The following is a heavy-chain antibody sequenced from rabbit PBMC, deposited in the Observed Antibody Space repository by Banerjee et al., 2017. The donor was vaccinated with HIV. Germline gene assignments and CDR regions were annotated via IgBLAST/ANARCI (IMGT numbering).Heavy chain of an antibody. Sequence: QEQLEESGGDLVKPEGSLTLTCTASGFSFSNKYVMCWVRQAPGKGLEWIGCINTSSGNTVYATWAKGRFTISKASWTTVTLQMTSLTAADTATYFCARDRDYYTYDYAGYAGATGWLDLWG. J-gene: IGHJ5*01. CDR2: INTSSGNT. CDR1: GFSFSNKYV. D-gene: IGHD6-1*01. V-gene: IGHV1S45*01. CDR3: ARDRDYYTYDYAGYAGATGWLDL.